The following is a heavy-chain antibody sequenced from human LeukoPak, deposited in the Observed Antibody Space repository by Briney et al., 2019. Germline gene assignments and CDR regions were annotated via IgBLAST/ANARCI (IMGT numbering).Heavy chain of an antibody. Sequence: SETLSLTCAVYGGSFSGYYWSWIRQPPGKGLEWIGEINHSGSTNYNPSLKSRVTISVDTSKNQFSLKLSSVTAADTAVYYCARDIVAPISTGSHGMDVWGQGTTVTVSS. CDR3: ARDIVAPISTGSHGMDV. CDR2: INHSGST. D-gene: IGHD5-12*01. CDR1: GGSFSGYY. V-gene: IGHV4-34*01. J-gene: IGHJ6*02.